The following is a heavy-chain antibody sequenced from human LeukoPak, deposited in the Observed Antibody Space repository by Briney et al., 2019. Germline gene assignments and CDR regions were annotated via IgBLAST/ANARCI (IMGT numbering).Heavy chain of an antibody. V-gene: IGHV3-21*01. CDR1: GFTFSSYS. J-gene: IGHJ4*02. CDR3: ARDRSGYTFDD. D-gene: IGHD5-18*01. CDR2: ISTTSNYI. Sequence: PGGSLRLSCAASGFTFSSYSMNWVRQAPGKGLEWVSSISTTSNYIYYADSVKGRFTISRDNAKNSLYLQTNSLRAEDTAVYYCARDRSGYTFDDWGQGTLVTVSS.